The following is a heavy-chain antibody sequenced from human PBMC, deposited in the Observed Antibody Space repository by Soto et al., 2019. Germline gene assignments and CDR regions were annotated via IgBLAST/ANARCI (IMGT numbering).Heavy chain of an antibody. J-gene: IGHJ4*02. CDR3: TTDSYSTMIAVPFDY. D-gene: IGHD3-22*01. CDR1: GFIFSNAW. V-gene: IGHV3-15*07. CDR2: IKSKTNGGTT. Sequence: GGSLRLSCAASGFIFSNAWINWVRQAPGKGLEWVGRIKSKTNGGTTDYAAPVKGRFAISRDDSKNMVYLQMNSLKTEDTGIYFFTTDSYSTMIAVPFDYSGPG.